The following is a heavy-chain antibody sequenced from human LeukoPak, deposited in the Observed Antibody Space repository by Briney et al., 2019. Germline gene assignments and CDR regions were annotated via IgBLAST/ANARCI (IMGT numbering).Heavy chain of an antibody. D-gene: IGHD6-19*01. CDR1: AGAVTSSSYY. V-gene: IGHV4-39*01. Sequence: PSQTLSVNCTVSAGAVTSSSYYWRWVRHPPGKVLQWDGRIYYSGSTYYNPSLKSRVTISVDTSKNQFSLKLSSVSAADTAVYSCARPRGSSGSYNWFDPWGQGTLVTDSS. CDR3: ARPRGSSGSYNWFDP. J-gene: IGHJ5*02. CDR2: IYYSGST.